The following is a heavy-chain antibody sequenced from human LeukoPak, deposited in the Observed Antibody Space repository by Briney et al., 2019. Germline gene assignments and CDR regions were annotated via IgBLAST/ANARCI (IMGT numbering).Heavy chain of an antibody. CDR1: GYTFTSYG. CDR2: ISAYNGNT. V-gene: IGHV1-18*01. J-gene: IGHJ6*03. CDR3: ARGIVVVPSVAFDYYFYYYMDV. Sequence: ASVKVSCKASGYTFTSYGISWVRQAPGQGLEWMGWISAYNGNTNYAQKLQGRVTMTTDTSTSTAYMELRSLRSDDTAVYYCARGIVVVPSVAFDYYFYYYMDVWGKGTTVTVSS. D-gene: IGHD2-2*01.